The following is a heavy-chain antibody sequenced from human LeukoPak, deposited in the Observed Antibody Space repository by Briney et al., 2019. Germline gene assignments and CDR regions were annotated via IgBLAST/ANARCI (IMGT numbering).Heavy chain of an antibody. V-gene: IGHV1-18*01. Sequence: ASVKVSCKASGYTFTSFDISWVRQAPGQGLEWMGWIGAYNGNTNYAQKLQGRVTMTTDTSTSTAYMELRSLRSDDTAVYYCAREKGGGLFDYWGQGTLVTVSS. D-gene: IGHD1-26*01. CDR2: IGAYNGNT. J-gene: IGHJ4*02. CDR3: AREKGGGLFDY. CDR1: GYTFTSFD.